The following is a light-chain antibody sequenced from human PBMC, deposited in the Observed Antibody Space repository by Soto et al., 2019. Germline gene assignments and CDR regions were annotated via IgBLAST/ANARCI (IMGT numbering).Light chain of an antibody. CDR2: DAS. V-gene: IGKV1-5*01. CDR3: QQYNSYSGT. Sequence: DIQMTQSPSTLSASVGDRVTINCRASQGISSWLAWYQQKPGKAPKLLIYDASSLDSEVPSRFSGSGSGTEFTLTISSMQTDDFVTYYSQQYNSYSGTFVQGTKVEIK. CDR1: QGISSW. J-gene: IGKJ1*01.